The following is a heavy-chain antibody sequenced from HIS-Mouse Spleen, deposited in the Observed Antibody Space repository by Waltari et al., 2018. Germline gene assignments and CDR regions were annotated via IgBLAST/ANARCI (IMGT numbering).Heavy chain of an antibody. V-gene: IGHV4-39*07. D-gene: IGHD6-13*01. CDR3: AREIPYSSSWYDWYFDL. CDR1: GGSVSSSSYY. J-gene: IGHJ2*01. CDR2: IYYCGST. Sequence: QLQLQESGPGLVKPSETLSLTCTVSGGSVSSSSYYWGWCRQPPGRGLEWIGSIYYCGSTYYNPSLKSRVTISVDTSKNQFSLKLSSVTAADTAVYYCAREIPYSSSWYDWYFDLWGRGTLVTVSS.